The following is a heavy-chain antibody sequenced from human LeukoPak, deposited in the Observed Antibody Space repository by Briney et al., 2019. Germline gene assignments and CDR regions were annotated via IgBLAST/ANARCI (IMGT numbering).Heavy chain of an antibody. V-gene: IGHV4-30-4*01. CDR2: IYYSGST. CDR3: ASLSGWYKENY. Sequence: KSSETLSLTCTVSGGSISSGDYYWSWLRQPPGKGLEWIGYIYYSGSTYYNPSLKRRVTISVDTSKNQFSLKLSSVTAADTAVYYCASLSGWYKENYWGQGTLVTVSS. D-gene: IGHD6-19*01. CDR1: GGSISSGDYY. J-gene: IGHJ4*02.